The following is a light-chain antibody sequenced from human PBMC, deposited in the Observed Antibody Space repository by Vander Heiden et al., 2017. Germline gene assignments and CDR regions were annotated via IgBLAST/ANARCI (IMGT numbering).Light chain of an antibody. V-gene: IGLV1-44*01. CDR3: AAWDDSLNGPV. Sequence: QAAPPQTPSAAGSPGLRVTLSCSGSSSNIGSNTVSWYQQLPGTAPKLLIYSNNQRPSGVPDRFSGSKSGTSASLAISGLQSEDEADYYCAAWDDSLNGPVFGGGTKLTVL. J-gene: IGLJ3*02. CDR1: SSNIGSNT. CDR2: SNN.